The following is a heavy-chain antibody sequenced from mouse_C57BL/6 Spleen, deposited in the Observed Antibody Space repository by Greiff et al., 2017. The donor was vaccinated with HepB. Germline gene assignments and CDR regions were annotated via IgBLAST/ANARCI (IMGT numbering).Heavy chain of an antibody. J-gene: IGHJ1*03. D-gene: IGHD2-5*01. CDR2: ISDGGSYT. CDR3: ARDPGSNYEDWYFDV. CDR1: GFTSSSYA. Sequence: HLGECGGGLFQTGGSLPLSCGASGFTSSSYAMSWVRQTTEKRLEWVATISDGGSYTYYPDNVKGRFTIARDNAKNNLYLQMSHLKSEDTAMYYCARDPGSNYEDWYFDVWGTGTTVTVSS. V-gene: IGHV5-4*01.